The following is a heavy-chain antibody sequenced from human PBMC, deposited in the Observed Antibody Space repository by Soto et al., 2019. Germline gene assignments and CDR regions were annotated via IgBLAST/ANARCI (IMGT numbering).Heavy chain of an antibody. Sequence: PSQTLSLTCAISGDSVSSNSAAWNWIRQSPSRGLEWLGRTYYRSKWYNDYAVSVKSRITINPDTSKNQFSLQLNSVTPEDTAVYYCARDLKEQPGPRYYYYGMDVWGQGTTVTVSS. V-gene: IGHV6-1*01. D-gene: IGHD6-13*01. J-gene: IGHJ6*02. CDR3: ARDLKEQPGPRYYYYGMDV. CDR2: TYYRSKWYN. CDR1: GDSVSSNSAA.